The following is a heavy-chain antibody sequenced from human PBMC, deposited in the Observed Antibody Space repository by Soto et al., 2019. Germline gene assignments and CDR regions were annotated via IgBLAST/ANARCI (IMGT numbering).Heavy chain of an antibody. CDR3: ARGLLLFLWKVYYSSEIYI. CDR2: INSDGSST. D-gene: IGHD3-3*01. V-gene: IGHV3-74*01. CDR1: GFTFSNHW. J-gene: IGHJ6*02. Sequence: GGSRRLSCAASGFTFSNHWMYWVRQVPGKGLVWVSRINSDGSSTTYADSVKGRFTISRDNAKNTLYLQMNSLRGEDTAIYYCARGLLLFLWKVYYSSEIYIRAQGTAVPVS.